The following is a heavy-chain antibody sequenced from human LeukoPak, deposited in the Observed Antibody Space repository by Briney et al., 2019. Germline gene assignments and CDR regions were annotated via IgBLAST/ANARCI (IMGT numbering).Heavy chain of an antibody. Sequence: PGGSLRLSCAASGFTFSSYEMNWVRQAPGKGLEWVSYISSSGSTIYYADSVKGRFTISRDDSKKTFYLQMDSLRPDDTAVYYCARGVNYAFDYWGQGTLVTVSS. CDR2: ISSSGSTI. V-gene: IGHV3-48*03. CDR3: ARGVNYAFDY. J-gene: IGHJ4*02. D-gene: IGHD3-16*01. CDR1: GFTFSSYE.